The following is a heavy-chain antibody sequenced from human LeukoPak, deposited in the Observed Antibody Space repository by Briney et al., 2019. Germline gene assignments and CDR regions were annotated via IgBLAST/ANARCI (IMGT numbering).Heavy chain of an antibody. J-gene: IGHJ6*03. V-gene: IGHV4-34*01. D-gene: IGHD6-13*01. CDR2: INQSGST. CDR1: GGSFSGYY. CDR3: TRGLPGIAAAGTTIYYDYYMDV. Sequence: PSETLSLTCAVYGGSFSGYYWSWIRQPPGKGLEWIGEINQSGSTNYNPSLKSRVTISIDTSKNQFSLKLSSVTAADTAVYYCTRGLPGIAAAGTTIYYDYYMDVWGKGTTVTISS.